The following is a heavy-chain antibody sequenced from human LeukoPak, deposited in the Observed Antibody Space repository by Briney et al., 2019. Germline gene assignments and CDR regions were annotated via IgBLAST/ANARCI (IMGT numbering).Heavy chain of an antibody. CDR3: ARDGKGYCSSTSCWGSAFDI. D-gene: IGHD2-2*01. V-gene: IGHV4-59*01. Sequence: ETLSLTCTVSGGSISSYYWSWIRQPPGKGLEWIEYIYYSGSTNYNPSLKSRVTISVDTSKNQFSLKLSSVTAADTAVYYCARDGKGYCSSTSCWGSAFDIWGQGTMVTVSS. J-gene: IGHJ3*02. CDR2: IYYSGST. CDR1: GGSISSYY.